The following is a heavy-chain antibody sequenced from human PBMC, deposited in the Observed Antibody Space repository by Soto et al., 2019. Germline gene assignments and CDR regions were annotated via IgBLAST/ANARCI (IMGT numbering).Heavy chain of an antibody. Sequence: SETLSLTCTVSGGSISSGDYYWSWIRQPPGKGLEWIGYIYYSGSTYYNPSLKSRVTISVDTSKNQFSLKLSSVTAADTAVYYCARVTDYYDSSGYYYFGDWGQGTLVPVSS. D-gene: IGHD3-22*01. V-gene: IGHV4-30-4*01. CDR2: IYYSGST. CDR1: GGSISSGDYY. J-gene: IGHJ4*02. CDR3: ARVTDYYDSSGYYYFGD.